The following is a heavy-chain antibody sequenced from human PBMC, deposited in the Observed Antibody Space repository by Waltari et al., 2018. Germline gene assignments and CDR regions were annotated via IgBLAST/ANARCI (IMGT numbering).Heavy chain of an antibody. V-gene: IGHV1-69*12. CDR3: ARRSIAMPHFDY. D-gene: IGHD2-2*01. J-gene: IGHJ4*02. CDR1: GGTFSSYA. CDR2: ISPIFGTA. Sequence: QVQLVQSGAEVKQPGSSVKVSCKASGGTFSSYAISWVRPAPGQGLEWMGWISPIFGTANYAQKFQGRVTITADESTSTAYMELSSLRSEDTAVYYCARRSIAMPHFDYWGQGTLVTVSS.